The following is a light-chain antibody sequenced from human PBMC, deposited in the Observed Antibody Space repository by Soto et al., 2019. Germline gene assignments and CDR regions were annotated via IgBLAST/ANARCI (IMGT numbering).Light chain of an antibody. CDR1: QSINNL. Sequence: DVQMTPSPSTLSASVLYIVTITFRASQSINNLLAWYQQKPGKAPKFLIYDVSTLESGVPSRFSGSGSGTEFTLTISSLQPEDFATYYCQKYDSYPLNFGGGTKVDIK. CDR2: DVS. J-gene: IGKJ4*01. V-gene: IGKV1-5*01. CDR3: QKYDSYPLN.